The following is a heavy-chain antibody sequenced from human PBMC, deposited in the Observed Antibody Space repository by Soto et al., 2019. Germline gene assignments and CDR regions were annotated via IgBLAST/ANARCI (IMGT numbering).Heavy chain of an antibody. CDR1: GFTFSSYA. V-gene: IGHV3-30-3*01. Sequence: QVQLVESGGGVVQPGRSLRLSCAASGFTFSSYAMHWVRQAPGKGLEWVAVISYDGSNKYYADSVKGRFTISRDNSKNTLYLQMNSLRAEDTAVYYCANKGGGPTVTTYYYYYGMDVWGQGTTVTVSS. J-gene: IGHJ6*02. CDR2: ISYDGSNK. CDR3: ANKGGGPTVTTYYYYYGMDV. D-gene: IGHD4-17*01.